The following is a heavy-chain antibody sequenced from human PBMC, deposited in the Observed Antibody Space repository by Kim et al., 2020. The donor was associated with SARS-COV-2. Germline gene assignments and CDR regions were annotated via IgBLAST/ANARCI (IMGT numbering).Heavy chain of an antibody. CDR2: INHSGST. CDR1: GGSFSGYY. Sequence: SETLSLTCAVYGGSFSGYYWSWIRQPPGKGLEWIGEINHSGSTNYNPSLKSRVTISVDTSKNQFSLKLSSVTAADTAVYYCASTRDVSSSCLDYWGQGTLVTVSS. J-gene: IGHJ4*02. V-gene: IGHV4-34*01. D-gene: IGHD6-13*01. CDR3: ASTRDVSSSCLDY.